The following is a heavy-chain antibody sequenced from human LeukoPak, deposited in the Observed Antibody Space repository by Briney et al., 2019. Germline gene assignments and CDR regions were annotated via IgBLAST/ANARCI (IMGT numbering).Heavy chain of an antibody. CDR3: ARLRGYDILTGYYFDYYYMDV. CDR1: GFTFSSYS. J-gene: IGHJ6*03. Sequence: GGSLRLSCAASGFTFSSYSMNWVRQAPGKGLEWVSYISSSSSTIYYADSVKGRFTISRDNAKNSLYLQMNSLRAEDTAVYYCARLRGYDILTGYYFDYYYMDVWGKGTTVTVSS. V-gene: IGHV3-48*04. D-gene: IGHD3-9*01. CDR2: ISSSSSTI.